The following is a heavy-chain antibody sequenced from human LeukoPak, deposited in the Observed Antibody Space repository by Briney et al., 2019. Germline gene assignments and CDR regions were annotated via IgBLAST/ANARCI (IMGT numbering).Heavy chain of an antibody. CDR1: GGTFSSYA. J-gene: IGHJ5*02. V-gene: IGHV1-69*06. Sequence: SVKVSCKASGGTFSSYAISWVRQAPGQGLEWMGGIIPIFGTANYAQKFQGRVTVTADKSTSTAYMELSSLRSEDTAVYYCARLRGYSGYDLRGWFDPWGQGTLVTVSS. CDR3: ARLRGYSGYDLRGWFDP. CDR2: IIPIFGTA. D-gene: IGHD5-12*01.